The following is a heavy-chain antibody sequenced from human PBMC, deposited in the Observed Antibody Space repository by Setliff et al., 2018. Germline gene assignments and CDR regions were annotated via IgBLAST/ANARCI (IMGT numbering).Heavy chain of an antibody. CDR2: IYHSGST. CDR3: ARSSYSGSYLNV. CDR1: GDSVSSSNW. Sequence: SETLSLTCAVSGDSVSSSNWWNWVRQPPGKGLEWIGEIYHSGSTKYNPSLKSRVTISVDKSKNQFSLKLSSVTAADTAVYYCARSSYSGSYLNVWGQGTTVTVSS. D-gene: IGHD1-26*01. V-gene: IGHV4-4*02. J-gene: IGHJ6*02.